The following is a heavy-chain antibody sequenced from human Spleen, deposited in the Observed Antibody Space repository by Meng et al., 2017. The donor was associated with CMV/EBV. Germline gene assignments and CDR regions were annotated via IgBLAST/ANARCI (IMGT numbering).Heavy chain of an antibody. D-gene: IGHD2-2*01. CDR3: VREQRGYCTSTSCPSRWFDP. CDR2: IYGDGRT. Sequence: GESLKISCAASGFTVSSDYMAWVRQAPGKGLEWVSGIYGDGRTYYADFVKGRFTISRDNAKNTLYLQMNSLRAEDTAVYYCVREQRGYCTSTSCPSRWFDPWGQGTLVTVSS. V-gene: IGHV3-53*01. J-gene: IGHJ5*02. CDR1: GFTVSSDY.